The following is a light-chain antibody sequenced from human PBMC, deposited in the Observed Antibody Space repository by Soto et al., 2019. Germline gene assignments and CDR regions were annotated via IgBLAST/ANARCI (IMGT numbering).Light chain of an antibody. Sequence: QSVLTQSPSASASLGASVKLTCTLSSGHSSYAIAWHQQQPEKGPRYLMNLNSDGSHSKGDGIPDRFSGSSSGAERYLTISSLQSEDEAYYYCQTLDTGINWVFGGGTKLTVL. V-gene: IGLV4-69*01. CDR2: LNSDGSH. J-gene: IGLJ3*02. CDR3: QTLDTGINWV. CDR1: SGHSSYA.